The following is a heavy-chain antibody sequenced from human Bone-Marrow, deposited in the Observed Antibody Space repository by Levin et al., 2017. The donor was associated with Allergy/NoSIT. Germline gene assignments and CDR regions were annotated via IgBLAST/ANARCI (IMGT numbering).Heavy chain of an antibody. CDR3: AKDYYGSVSYSTGMDV. J-gene: IGHJ6*02. CDR2: ITYDGSKG. CDR1: GFTFSSYV. Sequence: RGESLKISCEGSGFTFSSYVIHWVRQAPGKGWDWVAMITYDGSKGYYADSVRGRFTISRDNSKNMLYLQMNSLRIEDTAVYYCAKDYYGSVSYSTGMDVWGQGTTVTVSS. V-gene: IGHV3-30*18. D-gene: IGHD3-10*01.